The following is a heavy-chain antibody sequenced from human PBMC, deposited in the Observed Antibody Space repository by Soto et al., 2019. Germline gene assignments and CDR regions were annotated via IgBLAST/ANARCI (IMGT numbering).Heavy chain of an antibody. CDR2: IYYSGST. J-gene: IGHJ1*01. Sequence: QVQLQESGPGLVKPSQTLSLTCTVSGGSISSGDYYWSWIRQPPGKGLEWIGYIYYSGSTYYNPSLKSRVTISVDTSKNQFSLKLSSVTAADTAVYYCARDGAIAAATRGYFQHWGQGTLVTVSS. CDR1: GGSISSGDYY. D-gene: IGHD6-13*01. CDR3: ARDGAIAAATRGYFQH. V-gene: IGHV4-30-4*01.